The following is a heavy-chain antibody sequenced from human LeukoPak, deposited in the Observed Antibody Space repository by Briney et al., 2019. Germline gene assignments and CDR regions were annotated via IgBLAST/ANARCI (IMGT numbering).Heavy chain of an antibody. D-gene: IGHD2/OR15-2a*01. V-gene: IGHV4-31*03. CDR1: ADSISSSGHY. CDR2: IHFSGST. Sequence: SETLSLTCTVSADSISSSGHYWTWIRQHPGKGPETIGFIHFSGSTNHNPSLKSRVAISVDASKNQFSLQLNSVTPEDTAVYYCARDLPYLNWFDPWGQGTLVTVSS. CDR3: ARDLPYLNWFDP. J-gene: IGHJ5*02.